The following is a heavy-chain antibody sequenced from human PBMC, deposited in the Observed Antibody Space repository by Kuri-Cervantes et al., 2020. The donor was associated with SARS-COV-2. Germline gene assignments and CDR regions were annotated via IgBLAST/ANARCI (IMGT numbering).Heavy chain of an antibody. CDR1: GGSISSGSYY. CDR3: ARDLAYDSSGYAFDY. V-gene: IGHV4-61*02. D-gene: IGHD3-22*01. CDR2: IYTSGST. Sequence: SETLSLTCAVYGGSISSGSYYWSWIRQPAGKGLEWIGRIYTSGSTNYNPSLKSRVTISVDTSKNQFSLKLSSVTAADTAVYYCARDLAYDSSGYAFDYWGQGTLVTVSS. J-gene: IGHJ4*02.